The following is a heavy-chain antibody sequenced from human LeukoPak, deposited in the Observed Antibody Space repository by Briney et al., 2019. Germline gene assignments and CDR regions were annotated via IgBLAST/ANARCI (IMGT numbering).Heavy chain of an antibody. Sequence: SEALSLTCTVSGGSISSYYWSWIRQPPGKGLEWIGYIYYSGSTNYNPSLKSRVTISVDTSKNQFSLKLSSVTAADTAVYYCARGIWELPLDYWGQGTLVTVSS. J-gene: IGHJ4*02. D-gene: IGHD1-26*01. V-gene: IGHV4-59*01. CDR3: ARGIWELPLDY. CDR1: GGSISSYY. CDR2: IYYSGST.